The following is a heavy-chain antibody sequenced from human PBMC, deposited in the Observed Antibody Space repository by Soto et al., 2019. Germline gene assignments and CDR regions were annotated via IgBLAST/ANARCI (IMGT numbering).Heavy chain of an antibody. CDR2: IYDSGIT. J-gene: IGHJ4*02. D-gene: IGHD6-13*01. CDR3: ACYLGRYSSSWPRAY. CDR1: GASVSSYY. Sequence: AETLSLTCTVSGASVSSYYSSWIRQPPGKGLEWIGYIYDSGITYYNPSLNSRVTISVDTSKNQLSLKLSSVTAADTAVYYCACYLGRYSSSWPRAYWGEGTLVTVSS. V-gene: IGHV4-59*04.